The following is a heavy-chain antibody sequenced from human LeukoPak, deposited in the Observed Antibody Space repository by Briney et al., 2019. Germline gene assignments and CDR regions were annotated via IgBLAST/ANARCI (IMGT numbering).Heavy chain of an antibody. J-gene: IGHJ4*02. V-gene: IGHV3-30*04. CDR1: GFTFSSYA. CDR3: ARARVVAVAESEFDY. D-gene: IGHD2-15*01. Sequence: GGSLRLSCAASGFTFSSYAMHWVRQAPGKGLEWVAVISYDGSNKYYADSVKGRFTISRDNAKNSLYLQMNSLRAEDTAEYYCARARVVAVAESEFDYWGQGTLVTVSS. CDR2: ISYDGSNK.